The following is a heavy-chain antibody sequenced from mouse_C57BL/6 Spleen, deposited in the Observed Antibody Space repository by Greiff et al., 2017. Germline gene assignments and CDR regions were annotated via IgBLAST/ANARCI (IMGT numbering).Heavy chain of an antibody. CDR1: GFTFSSYA. CDR2: ISDGGSYT. J-gene: IGHJ1*03. CDR3: ARDQVGQGYFDV. V-gene: IGHV5-4*01. D-gene: IGHD3-3*01. Sequence: EVHLVESGGGLVKPGGSLKLSCAASGFTFSSYAMSWVRQTPEKRLEWVATISDGGSYTYYPDNVKGRFTISRDNAKNNLYLQMSHLKSEDTAMYYCARDQVGQGYFDVWGTGTTVTVSS.